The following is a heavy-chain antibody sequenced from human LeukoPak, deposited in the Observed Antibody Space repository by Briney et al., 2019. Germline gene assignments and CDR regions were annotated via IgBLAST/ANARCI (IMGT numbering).Heavy chain of an antibody. J-gene: IGHJ3*02. V-gene: IGHV3-23*01. CDR2: ISSSADNT. CDR3: ARGPTLWFGELVYAFDI. Sequence: GGSLRLSCAASGFTFSNYAMSWVRQAPGKGLEWVSSISSSADNTYHADSVKGRFTISRDNSKNTLYLQMNNLRAEDTAMFYCARGPTLWFGELVYAFDIWGQGTMVTVSS. CDR1: GFTFSNYA. D-gene: IGHD3-10*01.